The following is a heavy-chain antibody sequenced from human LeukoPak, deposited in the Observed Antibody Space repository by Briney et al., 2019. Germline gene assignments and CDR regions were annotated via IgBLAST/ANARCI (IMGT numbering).Heavy chain of an antibody. J-gene: IGHJ3*02. Sequence: WASVKVSCKASGGTFSSYAISWVRQAPGQGLEWMGGIIPIFGTANYAQKFQGRVTITTDESTSTAYMELSSLRSEDTAVYYCARDRGTQGWNYVPDAFDIWGQGTMVTVSS. CDR2: IIPIFGTA. CDR3: ARDRGTQGWNYVPDAFDI. CDR1: GGTFSSYA. D-gene: IGHD1-7*01. V-gene: IGHV1-69*05.